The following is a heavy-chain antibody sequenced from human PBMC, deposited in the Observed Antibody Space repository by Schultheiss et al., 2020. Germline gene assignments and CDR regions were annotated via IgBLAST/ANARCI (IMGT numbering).Heavy chain of an antibody. Sequence: ASVTVSCKASGFTFTSYAMHWVRQAPGQRLEWMGWINAGNGNTKYSQKFQGRVTITRDTSASTAYMELSSLRSEDTAVYYCARTWLRWAFDYWGQGTLVTVSS. CDR2: INAGNGNT. CDR1: GFTFTSYA. D-gene: IGHD5-12*01. CDR3: ARTWLRWAFDY. V-gene: IGHV1-3*01. J-gene: IGHJ4*02.